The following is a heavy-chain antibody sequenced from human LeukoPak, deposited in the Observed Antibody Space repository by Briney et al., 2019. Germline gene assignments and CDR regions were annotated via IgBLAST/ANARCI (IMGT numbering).Heavy chain of an antibody. J-gene: IGHJ4*02. D-gene: IGHD2-2*02. V-gene: IGHV3-30*04. CDR1: GFTFSSCA. CDR3: ARDLGFIVVVPAAIDR. CDR2: ISYDGSNK. Sequence: GGSLRLSCAASGFTFSSCAMHWVRQAPGKGLEWVAVISYDGSNKYYADSVKGRFTISRDNSKNTLYLQMNSLRAEDTAVYYCARDLGFIVVVPAAIDRWGQGTLVTVSS.